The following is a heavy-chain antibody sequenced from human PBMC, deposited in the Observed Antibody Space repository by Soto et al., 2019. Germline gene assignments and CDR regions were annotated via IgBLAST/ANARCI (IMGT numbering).Heavy chain of an antibody. CDR1: GGSISSGGYY. Sequence: QVQLQESGPGLVKPSQTLSLICTVSGGSISSGGYYWSWIRQHPGKGLEWIGYIYYSGSTYYNPSLKSRVTISVDTSKNQFSLRLSSVTAADTAVYYCARVVGCSSTSCYTGNAFDIWGQGTMVTVSS. V-gene: IGHV4-31*03. J-gene: IGHJ3*02. D-gene: IGHD2-2*02. CDR2: IYYSGST. CDR3: ARVVGCSSTSCYTGNAFDI.